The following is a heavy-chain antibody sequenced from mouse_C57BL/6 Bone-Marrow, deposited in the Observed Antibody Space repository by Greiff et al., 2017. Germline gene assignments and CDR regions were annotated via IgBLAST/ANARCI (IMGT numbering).Heavy chain of an antibody. CDR2: ISSGGSYT. CDR3: ARRRGLPYFDY. J-gene: IGHJ2*01. CDR1: GFTFSSYG. Sequence: EVQVVESGGDLVKPGGSLKLSCAASGFTFSSYGMSWVRQTPDKRLEWVATISSGGSYTYYPDSVKGRFTISRDKAKNTLYLQMSSLKSEDTAMYYCARRRGLPYFDYWGQGTTLTVSS. V-gene: IGHV5-6*01. D-gene: IGHD2-4*01.